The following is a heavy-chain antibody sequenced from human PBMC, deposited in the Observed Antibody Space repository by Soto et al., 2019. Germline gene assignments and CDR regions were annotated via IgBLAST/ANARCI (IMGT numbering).Heavy chain of an antibody. D-gene: IGHD2-8*02. Sequence: SETLSLTCAVYGGSFSGYYWTWIRQPPGTGLEWIGEINHSGSTNYNPPLKSRVTISVDTSKNQFSLKLTSVTAADTAVYYCARDKITGLFDYWGQGTLVTVS. CDR3: ARDKITGLFDY. V-gene: IGHV4-34*01. CDR1: GGSFSGYY. CDR2: INHSGST. J-gene: IGHJ4*02.